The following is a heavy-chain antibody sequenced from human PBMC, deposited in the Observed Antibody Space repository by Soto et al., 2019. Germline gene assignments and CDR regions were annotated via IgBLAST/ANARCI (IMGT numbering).Heavy chain of an antibody. V-gene: IGHV4-34*01. Sequence: SETLSLTCAVYGGSFSGYYWSWIRQPPGKGLEWIGEINHSGSTNYNPSLKSRVTISVDTSKNQFSLKLSSVTAADTAVYYCARAKHYDFWSGKKLAGAFDIWGQGTMVT. D-gene: IGHD3-3*01. J-gene: IGHJ3*02. CDR2: INHSGST. CDR1: GGSFSGYY. CDR3: ARAKHYDFWSGKKLAGAFDI.